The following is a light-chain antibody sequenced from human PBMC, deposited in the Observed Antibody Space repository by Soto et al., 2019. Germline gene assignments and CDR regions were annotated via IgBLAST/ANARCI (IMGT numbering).Light chain of an antibody. Sequence: EIVLTQSPGTLPLSPGERATLSCRASQSVSSSYLAWYQQKPGQAPRLLIYGASSRATGIPDRFSGSVSGTDFTLTISRLEPEDFAVYYCQQYGSSPLTFGGGTKVEIK. V-gene: IGKV3-20*01. CDR2: GAS. CDR3: QQYGSSPLT. CDR1: QSVSSSY. J-gene: IGKJ4*01.